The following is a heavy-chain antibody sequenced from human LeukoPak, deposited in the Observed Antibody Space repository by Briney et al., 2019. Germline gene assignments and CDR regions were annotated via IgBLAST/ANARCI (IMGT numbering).Heavy chain of an antibody. CDR2: INAGNGNT. V-gene: IGHV1-3*01. J-gene: IGHJ4*02. D-gene: IGHD3-22*01. Sequence: GASVKVSCKASGYTFTSYAMHWVRQAPGQRLEWMGWINAGNGNTKYSQKFQGRVTITADESTSTAYMELSSLRSEDTAVYYCAVTYYDSSGYYSAFDYWGQGTLVTVSS. CDR3: AVTYYDSSGYYSAFDY. CDR1: GYTFTSYA.